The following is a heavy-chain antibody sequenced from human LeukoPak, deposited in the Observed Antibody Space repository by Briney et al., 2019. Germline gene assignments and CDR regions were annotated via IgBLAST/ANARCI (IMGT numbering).Heavy chain of an antibody. CDR1: GFTFSNAW. D-gene: IGHD2/OR15-2a*01. V-gene: IGHV3-15*01. CDR2: IKSKADGGTT. J-gene: IGHJ4*02. CDR3: TSFNFRGGY. Sequence: GSLRLSCAVSGFTFSNAWMSWVRQAPGKGLEWVGRIKSKADGGTTDYAAPVKGRFIISRDDSKNTLYLQKNSLKIEDTAVYYCTSFNFRGGYWGQGALVTVSS.